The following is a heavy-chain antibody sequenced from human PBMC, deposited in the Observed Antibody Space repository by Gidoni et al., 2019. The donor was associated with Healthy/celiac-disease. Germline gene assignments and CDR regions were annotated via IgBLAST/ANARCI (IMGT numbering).Heavy chain of an antibody. V-gene: IGHV3-30*15. CDR1: DFTFSSYA. Sequence: QVQLVASGGGVVQAGRFLILSCRASDFTFSSYAMHWVRQAPGQGLELVGVISYDGSNKNYADSVKGRFNMSRDNSKNTLNQQMSSLRAEDTAVYYCARDNWNYGYYYGMDVWGQGTTVTVSS. CDR3: ARDNWNYGYYYGMDV. CDR2: ISYDGSNK. D-gene: IGHD1-7*01. J-gene: IGHJ6*02.